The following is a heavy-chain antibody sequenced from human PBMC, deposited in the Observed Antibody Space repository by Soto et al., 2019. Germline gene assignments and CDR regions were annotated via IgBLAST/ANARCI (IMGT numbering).Heavy chain of an antibody. D-gene: IGHD2-21*02. CDR3: AKDFRPMTVVTESFDC. Sequence: GGSLRLSCAASGFTFSSYPITWVRQAPGKGLEWVSTISGSGGSTYYADSVKGRFTISRDNSKSTLFLQMSSLRAGDTAVYYCAKDFRPMTVVTESFDCWGQGTLVTVSS. V-gene: IGHV3-23*01. J-gene: IGHJ4*02. CDR1: GFTFSSYP. CDR2: ISGSGGST.